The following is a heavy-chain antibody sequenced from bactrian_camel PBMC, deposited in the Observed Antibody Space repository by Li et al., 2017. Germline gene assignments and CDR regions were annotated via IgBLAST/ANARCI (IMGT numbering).Heavy chain of an antibody. V-gene: IGHV3S42*01. D-gene: IGHD4*01. J-gene: IGHJ4*01. CDR3: AADMIPISFRRHISTIPY. Sequence: QLVESGGGSVQAGGSLRLSCAASGYTYSTAYMAWFRQTPGKEREGVAGIYTSSSATIYADSVKGRFTISKDSAKNTLYLDINNLKPEDTAMYYCAADMIPISFRRHISTIPYWGQGTQVTVS. CDR2: IYTSSSAT. CDR1: GYTYSTAY.